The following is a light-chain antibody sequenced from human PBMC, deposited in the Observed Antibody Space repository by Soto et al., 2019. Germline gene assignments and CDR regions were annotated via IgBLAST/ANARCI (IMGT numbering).Light chain of an antibody. V-gene: IGLV2-14*03. Sequence: QSALAQPASVSGSRGQSITISCTGTSSDVGRYNYVSWFQQHPGKVPKLIIYDVNNRPSGVSDRFSGTKSGNTASLTISGLEPDEEDDYYCSSFTTSSPFVFGTGTKLTVL. CDR1: SSDVGRYNY. J-gene: IGLJ1*01. CDR2: DVN. CDR3: SSFTTSSPFV.